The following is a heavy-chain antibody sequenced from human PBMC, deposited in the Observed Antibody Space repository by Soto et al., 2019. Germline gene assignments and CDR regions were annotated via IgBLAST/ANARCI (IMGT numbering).Heavy chain of an antibody. CDR1: GGSIRSSSYY. D-gene: IGHD3-10*01. Sequence: QLQLQESGPGLVKPSETLSLTCTGSGGSIRSSSYYWGWIRQPPGKGLEWIGSIYYSGSTYYNPSLNSRAPISVDTSKNQFSMRLSSVTAADQAVYYCAKGGSGSYSTAFAIWGQGTMVPVSS. V-gene: IGHV4-39*01. CDR2: IYYSGST. J-gene: IGHJ3*02. CDR3: AKGGSGSYSTAFAI.